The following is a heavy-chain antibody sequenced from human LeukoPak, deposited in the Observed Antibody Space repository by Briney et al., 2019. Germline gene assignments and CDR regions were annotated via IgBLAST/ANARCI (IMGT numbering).Heavy chain of an antibody. CDR3: ARDGPSSIVGATGVTNYYYYMDV. V-gene: IGHV7-4-1*02. Sequence: ASVKVSCKASGYTLTSYAMNWVRQAPGQGLEWMGWINTNTGNPTYAQGFTGRFVFSLDTSVSTAYLQISSLKAEDTAVYYCARDGPSSIVGATGVTNYYYYMDVWGKGTTVTVSS. CDR2: INTNTGNP. CDR1: GYTLTSYA. J-gene: IGHJ6*03. D-gene: IGHD1-26*01.